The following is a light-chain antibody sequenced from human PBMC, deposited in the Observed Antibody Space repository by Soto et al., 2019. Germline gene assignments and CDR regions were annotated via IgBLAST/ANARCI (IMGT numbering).Light chain of an antibody. CDR3: YQYVGRSPIT. CDR1: QSVSSR. CDR2: GES. Sequence: IVMTQSPATLSLSPGERPPLSCRASQSVSSRLAGWQQQPGQHPTRLLFGESSSATGIPDGWIGSRACADFFITISRLVEEDFSLLYCYQYVGRSPITFGQGTRLEIK. V-gene: IGKV3-20*01. J-gene: IGKJ5*01.